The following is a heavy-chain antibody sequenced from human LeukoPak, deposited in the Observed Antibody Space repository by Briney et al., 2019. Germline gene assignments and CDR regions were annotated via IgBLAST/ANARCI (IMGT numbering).Heavy chain of an antibody. J-gene: IGHJ6*04. Sequence: GGSLRLSCAASGFTFSSYGMSWVRQAPGEGLEWVSGISASDGSTYYADSVKGRFTISRDNSKNTLYLQMNSLRAEDTAVYYCAELGITMIGGVWGKGTTVTISS. V-gene: IGHV3-23*01. CDR1: GFTFSSYG. D-gene: IGHD3-10*02. CDR3: AELGITMIGGV. CDR2: ISASDGST.